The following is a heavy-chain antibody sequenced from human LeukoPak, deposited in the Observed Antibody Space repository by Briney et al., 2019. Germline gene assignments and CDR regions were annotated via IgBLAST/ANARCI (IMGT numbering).Heavy chain of an antibody. CDR2: ISDSGGST. J-gene: IGHJ4*02. Sequence: GGSLRLSCAVSGITLSNYGMSWVRQAPGKGLEWVGGISDSGGSTNYADSVKGRFTISRDNAKNTLYLQMNSLRAEDTAVYFCAKRGVVIRVILVGFHKQAYYFDSWGQGALLTVSS. CDR3: AKRGVVIRVILVGFHKQAYYFDS. V-gene: IGHV3-23*01. D-gene: IGHD3-10*01. CDR1: GITLSNYG.